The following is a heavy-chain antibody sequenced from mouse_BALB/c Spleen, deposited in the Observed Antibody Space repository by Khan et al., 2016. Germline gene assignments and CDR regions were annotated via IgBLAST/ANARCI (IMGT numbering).Heavy chain of an antibody. V-gene: IGHV7-3*02. Sequence: EVELVESGGGLVQPGGSLRLSCATSGFTFTDYYMSWVLQPPGKALEWLGFIRNKSNGYTTECSASVKGLFTISRDNSHSILYLQINTLRAEDSATDYCARDGYHSSYPVAYWGQGTLVTVSA. CDR1: GFTFTDYY. J-gene: IGHJ3*01. CDR3: ARDGYHSSYPVAY. D-gene: IGHD2-5*01. CDR2: IRNKSNGYTT.